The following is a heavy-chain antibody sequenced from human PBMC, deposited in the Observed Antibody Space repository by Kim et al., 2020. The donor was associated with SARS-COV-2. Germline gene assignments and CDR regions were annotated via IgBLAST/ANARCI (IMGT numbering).Heavy chain of an antibody. CDR2: IYYSGST. V-gene: IGHV4-39*07. J-gene: IGHJ4*01. Sequence: SDTLSLTCTVSGGSISSSSYYWGWIRQPPGKGLEWIGSIYYSGSTYYNPSLKSRVTISVDTSKNQFSLKLSSVTAADTAVYYCARAGVKEWLLYSFIDY. CDR3: ARAGVKEWLLYSFIDY. D-gene: IGHD3-3*01. CDR1: GGSISSSSYY.